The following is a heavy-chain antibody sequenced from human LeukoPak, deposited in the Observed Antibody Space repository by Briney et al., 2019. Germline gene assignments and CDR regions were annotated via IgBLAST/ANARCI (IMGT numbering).Heavy chain of an antibody. Sequence: PSGTLSLTCTVSGDSFSSVTDYWAWIRQPPGKGLEWIGSIYYSGSTSYNPSLKSRVTISVDTSKNQFSLKLNSVTAADTAVYYCARHGGVTRGRFDYWGQGTLVTVSS. CDR3: ARHGGVTRGRFDY. J-gene: IGHJ4*02. CDR1: GDSFSSVTDY. V-gene: IGHV4-39*01. CDR2: IYYSGST. D-gene: IGHD3-16*01.